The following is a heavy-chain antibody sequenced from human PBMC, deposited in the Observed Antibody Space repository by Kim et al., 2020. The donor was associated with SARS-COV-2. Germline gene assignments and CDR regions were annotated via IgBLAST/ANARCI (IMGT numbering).Heavy chain of an antibody. CDR1: RFTFSDYA. Sequence: GGSLRLSCAASRFTFSDYAMTWVRQAPEKGLECVSSISKSGGMTNYADSVKGRFVISRDNSKNTLYLQMNSLRVDDTAIYYCAKIRAGWIGDHLDSWGQGPLVTVSS. J-gene: IGHJ4*02. D-gene: IGHD5-12*01. CDR2: ISKSGGMT. CDR3: AKIRAGWIGDHLDS. V-gene: IGHV3-23*01.